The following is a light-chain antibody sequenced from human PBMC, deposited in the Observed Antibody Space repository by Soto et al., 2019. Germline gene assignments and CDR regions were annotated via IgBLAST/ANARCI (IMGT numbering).Light chain of an antibody. V-gene: IGKV3-11*01. CDR3: QQRTNWPLT. CDR1: QSVSVN. Sequence: EIVMTQSPGTLSVSPGERATLSCRASQSVSVNLAWYQQKPGQAPRLLIYDASSRATGIPARFSGSGSGTDFTLTISSLEPEDFAVYYCQQRTNWPLTFGGGTRLEIK. CDR2: DAS. J-gene: IGKJ5*01.